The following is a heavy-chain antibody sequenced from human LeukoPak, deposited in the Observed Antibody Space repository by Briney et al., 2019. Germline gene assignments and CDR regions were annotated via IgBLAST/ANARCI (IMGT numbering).Heavy chain of an antibody. D-gene: IGHD2/OR15-2a*01. J-gene: IGHJ3*02. V-gene: IGHV3-7*05. Sequence: PGGSLRLSCAASGFTFSNYWMSWVRQAPGKGLEWVANIKQDGSEKYYVDSVKGRFTISRDNAKNSLYLQMNSLRAEDTAVYYCAREDPSVNDAFDIWGQGTMVTVSS. CDR1: GFTFSNYW. CDR2: IKQDGSEK. CDR3: AREDPSVNDAFDI.